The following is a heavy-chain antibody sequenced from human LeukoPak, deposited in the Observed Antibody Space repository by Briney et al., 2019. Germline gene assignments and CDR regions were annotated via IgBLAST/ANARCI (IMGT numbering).Heavy chain of an antibody. V-gene: IGHV3-30*18. Sequence: QAGASLSLSWPASGFTFSRYGMHWVRHAPGKGLEWEAVISYDVSNKYYGQSRTGRFTTSTDNSNNTPYLRMNSLRAQETGVYYSAKDLDAEWATLVLFDYWGQGTLVTVSS. CDR1: GFTFSRYG. CDR3: AKDLDAEWATLVLFDY. J-gene: IGHJ4*02. D-gene: IGHD1-26*01. CDR2: ISYDVSNK.